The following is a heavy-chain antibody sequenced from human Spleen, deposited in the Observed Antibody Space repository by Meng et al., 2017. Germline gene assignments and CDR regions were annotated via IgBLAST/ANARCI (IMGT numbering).Heavy chain of an antibody. D-gene: IGHD3-10*01. CDR3: ARDPRGADGFDI. CDR2: INPKSGDT. J-gene: IGHJ3*02. CDR1: GYNFPDYY. V-gene: IGHV1-2*06. Sequence: ASVTVSCKPSGYNFPDYYIHWVRRAPGQGLEWMGRINPKSGDTHYAQKFQARVTMTGDTSSSTAYMELGGLRSDDTAMYYCARDPRGADGFDIWGHGTMVTVSS.